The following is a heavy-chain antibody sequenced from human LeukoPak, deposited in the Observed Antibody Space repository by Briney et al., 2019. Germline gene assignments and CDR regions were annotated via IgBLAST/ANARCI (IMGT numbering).Heavy chain of an antibody. V-gene: IGHV3-30-3*01. Sequence: GGSLRLSCAASGFTFSSYAMLWVRQAPGKGLEWVAVISYDGSNKYYADSVKGRFTISRDNSKNTLYLQMNSLRAEDTAVYYCAREIPYSSGAIDYWGQGTLVTVSS. CDR3: AREIPYSSGAIDY. J-gene: IGHJ4*02. CDR1: GFTFSSYA. CDR2: ISYDGSNK. D-gene: IGHD6-19*01.